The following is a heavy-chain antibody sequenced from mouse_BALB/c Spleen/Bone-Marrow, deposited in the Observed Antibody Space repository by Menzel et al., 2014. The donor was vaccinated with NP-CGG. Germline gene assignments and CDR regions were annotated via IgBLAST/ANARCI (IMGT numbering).Heavy chain of an antibody. CDR2: IHPYDSET. D-gene: IGHD1-1*01. Sequence: QVPLQQSGAELVRPGASVKLSCKASGYTFTSYWLPWFKQRPGQGLEWIGTIHPYDSETHYNQKFKDKATLTVDKSSSTAYMQRCSLTSEDSAVYYCAREGDYGSRNYFDYWGQGTTLTVSS. V-gene: IGHV1-61*01. CDR1: GYTFTSYW. J-gene: IGHJ2*01. CDR3: AREGDYGSRNYFDY.